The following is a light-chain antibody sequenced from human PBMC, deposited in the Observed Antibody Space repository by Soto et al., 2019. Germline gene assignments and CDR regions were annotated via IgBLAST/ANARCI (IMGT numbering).Light chain of an antibody. Sequence: IQMTQSPSTLSGSVGDRVTITCRASQTISSWLAWYQQKPGKAPKLLIYKASTLKSGVPSRFSGSGSGTEFTLTISSLQPDDFAIYYCQQYNTYSTFGQGTKVDIK. J-gene: IGKJ1*01. CDR3: QQYNTYST. CDR2: KAS. CDR1: QTISSW. V-gene: IGKV1-5*03.